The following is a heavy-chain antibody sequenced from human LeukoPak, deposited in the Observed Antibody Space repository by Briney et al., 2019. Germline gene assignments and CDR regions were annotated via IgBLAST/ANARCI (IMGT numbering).Heavy chain of an antibody. CDR3: ARDEGTTYDSSGYYYFDY. D-gene: IGHD3-22*01. Sequence: ASVKVSCKAFGYTFTGYYMHWVRQAPGQGLEWMGWINPNSGGTNYAQKFQGRVTMTRDTSISTAYMELSRLRSDDTAVYYCARDEGTTYDSSGYYYFDYWGQGTLVTVSS. V-gene: IGHV1-2*02. CDR2: INPNSGGT. J-gene: IGHJ4*02. CDR1: GYTFTGYY.